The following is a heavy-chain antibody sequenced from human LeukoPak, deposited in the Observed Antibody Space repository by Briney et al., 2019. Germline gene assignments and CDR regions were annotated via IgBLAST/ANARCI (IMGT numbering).Heavy chain of an antibody. Sequence: SVKVSCKASGFTFTSSAMQWVRQARGQRLEWIGWIVVGSGNTNYAQKFQERVTITRDMSAGTAYMELSSLRSDDTAVYYCAANTPRVVREDAFDIWGQGTMLTVSS. J-gene: IGHJ3*02. V-gene: IGHV1-58*02. D-gene: IGHD2-21*01. CDR2: IVVGSGNT. CDR3: AANTPRVVREDAFDI. CDR1: GFTFTSSA.